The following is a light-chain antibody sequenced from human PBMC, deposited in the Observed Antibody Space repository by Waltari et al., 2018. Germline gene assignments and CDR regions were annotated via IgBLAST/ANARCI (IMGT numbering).Light chain of an antibody. CDR3: QQYNNWPIT. J-gene: IGKJ5*01. V-gene: IGKV3-15*01. Sequence: EIVMTQSPATLSVSPGERATLSCRASQSVSSNLAWYHQKPGQAPRLLIYGASTRAIGIPARFSGSGSGTEFTLTISSLQSEDFAVYYCQQYNNWPITFGQGTRLEIK. CDR1: QSVSSN. CDR2: GAS.